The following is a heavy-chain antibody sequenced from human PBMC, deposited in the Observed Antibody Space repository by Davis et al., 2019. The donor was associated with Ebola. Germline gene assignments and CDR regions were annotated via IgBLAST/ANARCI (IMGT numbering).Heavy chain of an antibody. CDR3: ARVQVVVVAATHFGMDV. V-gene: IGHV1-69*13. CDR1: GGTFSSYA. J-gene: IGHJ6*02. CDR2: IIPIFGTA. Sequence: AASVKVSCKASGGTFSSYAISWVRQAPGQGLEWMGGIIPIFGTANYAQKFQGRVTITADESTSTAYMELRSLRSDDTAVYYCARVQVVVVAATHFGMDVWGQGTTVTVSS. D-gene: IGHD2-15*01.